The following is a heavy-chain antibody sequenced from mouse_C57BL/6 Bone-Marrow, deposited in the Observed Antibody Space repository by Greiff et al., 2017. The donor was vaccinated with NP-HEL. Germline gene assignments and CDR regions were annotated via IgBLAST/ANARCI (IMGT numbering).Heavy chain of an antibody. Sequence: DVKLQESGPELVKPGASVKMSCKASGYTFTDYNMHWVKQSHGKSLEWIGYINPNNGGTSYNQKFKGKATLTVNKSSSTAYMELRSLTSEDSAVYYCARRPLYGSSPFDYWGQGTTLTVSS. D-gene: IGHD1-1*01. J-gene: IGHJ2*01. CDR1: GYTFTDYN. V-gene: IGHV1-22*01. CDR2: INPNNGGT. CDR3: ARRPLYGSSPFDY.